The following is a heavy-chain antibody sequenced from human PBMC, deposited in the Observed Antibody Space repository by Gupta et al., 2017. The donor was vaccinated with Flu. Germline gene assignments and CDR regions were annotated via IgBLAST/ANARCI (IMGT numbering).Heavy chain of an antibody. CDR2: INWNGATT. V-gene: IGHV3-9*01. CDR1: GFNFDEHA. Sequence: EVKLVESGGGLRQPGRSLRLSCAASGFNFDEHAIHWVRQPPGGGLEYVSGINWNGATTAYVASVKGRFTISRDNANNLVYLQMNSLKLEDTGLYCCAKDTYRWEGPFENWGQGTLVTVSS. CDR3: AKDTYRWEGPFEN. J-gene: IGHJ4*02. D-gene: IGHD1-26*01.